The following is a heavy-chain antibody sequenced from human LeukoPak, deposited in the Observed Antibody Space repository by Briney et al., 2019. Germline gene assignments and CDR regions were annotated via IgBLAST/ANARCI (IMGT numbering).Heavy chain of an antibody. V-gene: IGHV1-18*01. CDR2: IDTYSGKT. CDR3: ARDRGIAEADSFDP. D-gene: IGHD6-13*01. J-gene: IGHJ5*02. Sequence: ASVKVSCRASGYAYTTDGISWVRQAPGQGLEWMGWIDTYSGKTNYAQKFQGRVTMTSDTSTSTAYMELRSLRSDDTAVYYCARDRGIAEADSFDPWGQGTLVTVSS. CDR1: GYAYTTDG.